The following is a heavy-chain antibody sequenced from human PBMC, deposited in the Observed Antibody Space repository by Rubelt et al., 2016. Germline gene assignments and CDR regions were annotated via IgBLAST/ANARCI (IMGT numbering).Heavy chain of an antibody. CDR2: ISYDGSNK. D-gene: IGHD5-12*01. J-gene: IGHJ4*02. V-gene: IGHV3-30*18. CDR1: GFTFSSYG. Sequence: GFTFSSYGMHWVRQAPGKGLEWVAVISYDGSNKYYADSVKGRFTISRDNSKNTLYLQMNSLRAEDTAVYYCAKDDAYSGYDSPHFDYWGQGTLVTVSS. CDR3: AKDDAYSGYDSPHFDY.